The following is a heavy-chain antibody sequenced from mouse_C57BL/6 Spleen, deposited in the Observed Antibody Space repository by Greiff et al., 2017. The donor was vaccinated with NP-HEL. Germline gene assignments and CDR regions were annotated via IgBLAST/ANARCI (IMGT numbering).Heavy chain of an antibody. CDR1: GYTFTSYW. CDR2: IYPGSGST. J-gene: IGHJ4*01. V-gene: IGHV1-55*01. Sequence: VQLQQSGAELVKPGASVKMSCKASGYTFTSYWITWVKQRPGQGLEWIGDIYPGSGSTNYNEKFKSKATLTVDTSSSTAYMQLSSLTSEDSAVYYCARLITTVVATDYAMDYWGQGTSVTVSS. D-gene: IGHD1-1*01. CDR3: ARLITTVVATDYAMDY.